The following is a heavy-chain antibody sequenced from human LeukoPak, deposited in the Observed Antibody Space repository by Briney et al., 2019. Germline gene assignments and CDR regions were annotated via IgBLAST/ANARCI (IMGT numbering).Heavy chain of an antibody. D-gene: IGHD3-16*01. V-gene: IGHV3-21*01. CDR3: ARDRSDYVWGRSFDY. CDR2: ISSSSSYI. J-gene: IGHJ4*02. CDR1: GFTFSSYS. Sequence: GGSLRLSCAASGFTFSSYSMNWVRQAPGKGLEWVSSISSSSSYIYYADSVKGRFTISRDNAKKSLYLQMNSLRAEDTAVYYCARDRSDYVWGRSFDYWGQGTLVTVSS.